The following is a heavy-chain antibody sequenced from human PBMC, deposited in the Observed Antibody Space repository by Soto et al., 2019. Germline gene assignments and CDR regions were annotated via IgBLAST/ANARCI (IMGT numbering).Heavy chain of an antibody. CDR1: GGTFSSYA. J-gene: IGHJ6*02. D-gene: IGHD6-6*01. V-gene: IGHV1-69*06. Sequence: QVQLVQSGAEVKKPGSSVKVSCKASGGTFSSYAISWVRQAPGQGLEWMGGIIPIFGTANYAQKFQGRVTITADKSTSTADMELSSLRSEDTAVYYCAREYSSSYRRYYYGMDVWGQGTTVTVSS. CDR2: IIPIFGTA. CDR3: AREYSSSYRRYYYGMDV.